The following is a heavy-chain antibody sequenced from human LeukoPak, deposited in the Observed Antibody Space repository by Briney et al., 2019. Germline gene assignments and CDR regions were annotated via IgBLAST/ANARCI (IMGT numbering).Heavy chain of an antibody. CDR2: ISAYNGNT. V-gene: IGHV1-18*01. CDR3: ARDSITIFGVVTNRIFDI. Sequence: GASVKVSCKASGYTFTSYGISWVRQAPGQGLEWMGWISAYNGNTNYAQKLQGRVTMTTDTSTSTAYMELRSLRSDDTAVYYCARDSITIFGVVTNRIFDIWGQGTMVTVSS. CDR1: GYTFTSYG. D-gene: IGHD3-3*01. J-gene: IGHJ3*02.